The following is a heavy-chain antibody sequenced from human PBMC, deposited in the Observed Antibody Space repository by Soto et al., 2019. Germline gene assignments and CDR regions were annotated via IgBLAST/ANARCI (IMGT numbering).Heavy chain of an antibody. CDR1: GGSFSDYY. CDR3: ARGVVRRVIIQYTSFFDY. V-gene: IGHV4-34*01. J-gene: IGHJ4*02. CDR2: INHSGST. D-gene: IGHD3-10*01. Sequence: SETLSLTCAVYGGSFSDYYWSWIRQAPGRGLEWIGEINHSGSTYYNTSLKSRVTISVDTSKNQFSLRLASVTAADTAVYYCARGVVRRVIIQYTSFFDYWGQGTPVTVS.